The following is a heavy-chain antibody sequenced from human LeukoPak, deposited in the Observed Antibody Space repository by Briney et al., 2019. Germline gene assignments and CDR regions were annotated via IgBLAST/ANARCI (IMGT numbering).Heavy chain of an antibody. V-gene: IGHV4-39*07. CDR3: ARVATMIVVVK. D-gene: IGHD3-22*01. CDR2: IYYSGST. J-gene: IGHJ4*02. Sequence: PSETLSLTCTVSGGSISSSSYYWGWIRQPPGKGLEWIGSIYYSGSTYYNPSLKSRVTISVDTSKNQFSLKLSSVTAADTAVYYCARVATMIVVVKWGQGTLVTVSS. CDR1: GGSISSSSYY.